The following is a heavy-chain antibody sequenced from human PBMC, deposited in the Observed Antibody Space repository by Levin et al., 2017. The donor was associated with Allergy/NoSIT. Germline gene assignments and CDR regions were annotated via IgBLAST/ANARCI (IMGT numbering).Heavy chain of an antibody. CDR1: GGSIRSYY. Sequence: SQTLSLTCTVSGGSIRSYYWSWIRQPPGKGLEWIGYIYYSGSTNYNPSLKSRVTISVDTSKNQFSLKLSSVTAADTAVYYCARHVVGATTLNAFDIWGQGTMVTVSS. D-gene: IGHD1-26*01. J-gene: IGHJ3*02. V-gene: IGHV4-59*08. CDR3: ARHVVGATTLNAFDI. CDR2: IYYSGST.